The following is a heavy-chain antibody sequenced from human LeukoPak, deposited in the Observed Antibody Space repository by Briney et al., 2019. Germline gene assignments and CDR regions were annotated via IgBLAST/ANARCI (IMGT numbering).Heavy chain of an antibody. D-gene: IGHD6-13*01. J-gene: IGHJ4*02. Sequence: EPGGSLRLSCAASGFTVSRNYMSWVRQAPGKGLEWVSVIYSGGSTYYADSVKGRFTISRDNSKNTLYLQMNSLRAEDTAVYYCARDRGIAAVDYWGQGTLVTVSS. CDR2: IYSGGST. CDR3: ARDRGIAAVDY. V-gene: IGHV3-66*01. CDR1: GFTVSRNY.